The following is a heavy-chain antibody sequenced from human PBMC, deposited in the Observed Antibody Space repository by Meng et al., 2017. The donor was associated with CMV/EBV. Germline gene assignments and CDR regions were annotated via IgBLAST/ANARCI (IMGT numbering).Heavy chain of an antibody. Sequence: VELFESGGDPVNPGGFLRLSCAASGFSVNPNWMSWIRQAPGKGLEWVGRIKSKYAGGTSEYAAPVTGRFSISRDDSINTLYLQMNSLKTEDTAVYYCTATHHSDSSGKYWGQGTLVTVSS. CDR3: TATHHSDSSGKY. J-gene: IGHJ4*02. D-gene: IGHD3-22*01. CDR2: IKSKYAGGTS. V-gene: IGHV3-15*01. CDR1: GFSVNPNW.